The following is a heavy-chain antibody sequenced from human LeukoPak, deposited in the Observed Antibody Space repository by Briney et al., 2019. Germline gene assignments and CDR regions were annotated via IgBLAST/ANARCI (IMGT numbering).Heavy chain of an antibody. D-gene: IGHD3-22*01. CDR1: GYTFTGYY. CDR3: ARDRITMIVVVKDAFDI. Sequence: ASVKVSCKASGYTFTGYYMHWVRQAPGQGLEWMGWINPNSGGTNYAQKFQGRVTMTRDTSISTAYVELSRLRSDDTAVYYCARDRITMIVVVKDAFDIWGQGTMVTVSS. V-gene: IGHV1-2*02. J-gene: IGHJ3*02. CDR2: INPNSGGT.